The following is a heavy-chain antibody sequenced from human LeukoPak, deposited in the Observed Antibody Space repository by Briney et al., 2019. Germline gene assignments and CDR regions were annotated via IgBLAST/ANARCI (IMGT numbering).Heavy chain of an antibody. D-gene: IGHD3-22*01. CDR2: ISGSGGST. V-gene: IGHV3-23*01. CDR1: GFTFSSYA. Sequence: PGGSLRLSCAASGFTFSSYAMNWVRQAPGKGLEWVSVISGSGGSTYYADSVKGRFTISRDNSKNTLYLQMNSLRAEDTAVYYCAKAVGYYDSSGYFDYWGQGTLVTVSS. J-gene: IGHJ4*02. CDR3: AKAVGYYDSSGYFDY.